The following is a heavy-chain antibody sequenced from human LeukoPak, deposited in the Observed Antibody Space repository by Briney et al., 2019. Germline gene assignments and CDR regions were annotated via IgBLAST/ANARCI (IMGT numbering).Heavy chain of an antibody. D-gene: IGHD6-13*01. CDR1: GYSISSGYY. Sequence: PSETLSLTCAVSGYSISSGYYWGWIRQPPGKGLEWIGSIYHSGSTNYNPSLKSRVTISVDTSKNQFSLKLSSVTAADTAVYYCARSHSSSWDFDYWGQGTLVTVSS. CDR3: ARSHSSSWDFDY. CDR2: IYHSGST. J-gene: IGHJ4*02. V-gene: IGHV4-38-2*01.